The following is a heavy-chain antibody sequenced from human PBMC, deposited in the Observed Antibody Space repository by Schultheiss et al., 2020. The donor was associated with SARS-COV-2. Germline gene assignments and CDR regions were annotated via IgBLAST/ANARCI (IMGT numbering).Heavy chain of an antibody. J-gene: IGHJ4*02. CDR3: AFDSSGWLHARDY. CDR2: IHSRGDI. D-gene: IGHD6-19*01. Sequence: GGSLRLSCAASGFTFRSSPMHWVRQAPGKGLEWVSVIHSRGDIDYADSVKGRFTISRDNAKNSLYLQMNSLRAEDTAVYYCAFDSSGWLHARDYWGQGTLVTVFS. CDR1: GFTFRSSP. V-gene: IGHV3-21*04.